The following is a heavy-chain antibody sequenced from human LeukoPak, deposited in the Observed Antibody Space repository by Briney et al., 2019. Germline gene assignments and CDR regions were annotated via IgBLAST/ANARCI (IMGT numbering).Heavy chain of an antibody. Sequence: SETLSLTCAVYGGSFSGYYWSWIRQPPGKGLEWIGEINHSGSTNYNPSLKNRVTISVGTSKNQFSLKLSSVTAADTAVYYCARGREGRSGAFDIWGQGTMVTVSS. CDR1: GGSFSGYY. CDR2: INHSGST. D-gene: IGHD1-26*01. V-gene: IGHV4-34*01. J-gene: IGHJ3*02. CDR3: ARGREGRSGAFDI.